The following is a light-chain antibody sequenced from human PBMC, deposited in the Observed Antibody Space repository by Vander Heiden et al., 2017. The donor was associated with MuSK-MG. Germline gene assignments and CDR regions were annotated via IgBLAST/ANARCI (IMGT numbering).Light chain of an antibody. CDR2: DGT. V-gene: IGLV2-11*01. CDR3: CSYAGTYTLI. J-gene: IGLJ2*01. Sequence: QSALTQPRSVSGSPGQSVTISCTGISGDVGGYNYVSWSQHHPGQAPKTLIYDGTKRPSRVPVRFSGSESGTPASLTISGLPAADDADYFCCSYAGTYTLIFGGGSKLTVL. CDR1: SGDVGGYNY.